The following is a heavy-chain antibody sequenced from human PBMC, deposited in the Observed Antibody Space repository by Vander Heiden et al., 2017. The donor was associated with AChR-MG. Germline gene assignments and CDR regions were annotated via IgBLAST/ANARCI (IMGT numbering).Heavy chain of an antibody. CDR1: GFTFTSYA. D-gene: IGHD3-16*01. Sequence: EVQLLESGGGLVQPGGSLRLSCPPPGFTFTSYAMSWVRQAPGKGLEWVSAISGSGGSTYYADSVKGRFTISRDNSKNTLYLQMNSLRAEDTAVYYCAKDPYLGGDYWGQGTLVTVSS. J-gene: IGHJ4*02. V-gene: IGHV3-23*01. CDR2: ISGSGGST. CDR3: AKDPYLGGDY.